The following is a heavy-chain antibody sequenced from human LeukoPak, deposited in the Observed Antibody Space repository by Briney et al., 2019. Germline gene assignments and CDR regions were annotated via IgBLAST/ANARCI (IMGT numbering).Heavy chain of an antibody. CDR1: GFTFDDYA. Sequence: PGGSLRLSCAASGFTFDDYAVHWVRQAPGKGLEWVSGICWNSGSIGYADSVKGRFTISRDNAKNSLYLQMNSLRAEDTALYYCAKDRGIRYYYYYGMDVWGQGTTVTVSS. J-gene: IGHJ6*02. V-gene: IGHV3-9*01. CDR3: AKDRGIRYYYYYGMDV. CDR2: ICWNSGSI.